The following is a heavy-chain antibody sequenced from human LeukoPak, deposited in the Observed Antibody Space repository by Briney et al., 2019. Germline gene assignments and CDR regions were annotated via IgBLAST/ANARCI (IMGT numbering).Heavy chain of an antibody. CDR1: GYSFTSYW. J-gene: IGHJ4*02. Sequence: KISCKGSGYSFTSYWIGWVRQAPGQGLEWMGGIIPIFGTANYAQKFQGRVTITADESTSTAYMELSSLRSEDTAVYYCARGGRGEEMLWLGYWGQGTLVTVSS. CDR3: ARGGRGEEMLWLGY. CDR2: IIPIFGTA. V-gene: IGHV1-69*01. D-gene: IGHD5-18*01.